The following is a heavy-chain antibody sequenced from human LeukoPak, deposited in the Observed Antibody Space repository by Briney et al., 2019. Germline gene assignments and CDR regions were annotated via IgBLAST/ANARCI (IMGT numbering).Heavy chain of an antibody. CDR1: GFTFSSYF. Sequence: GGSLRLSCAASGFTFSSYFMHWVRQVPGKGLVWVSRINSDGSNTVYADSVKGRFTISRDNAENTLYLQMNSLRAEDTAVYYCVRKYPGYNGMDVWGRGTTVTVSS. V-gene: IGHV3-74*03. CDR2: INSDGSNT. CDR3: VRKYPGYNGMDV. J-gene: IGHJ6*02. D-gene: IGHD1-1*01.